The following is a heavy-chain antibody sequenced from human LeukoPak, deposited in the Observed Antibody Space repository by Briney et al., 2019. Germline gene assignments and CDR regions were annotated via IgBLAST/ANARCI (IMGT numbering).Heavy chain of an antibody. J-gene: IGHJ4*02. CDR2: IKPDGSAK. V-gene: IGHV3-7*01. CDR1: GFTFSNYW. CDR3: ARNPFGDHDY. D-gene: IGHD4-17*01. Sequence: GGSLRLSCSASGFTFSNYWMTWVRQAPGKGLEWVANIKPDGSAKNYVDSVKGRFTIFRENAKNSLYLQMNSLTVADTAVYFCARNPFGDHDYWGQGTLVTVSS.